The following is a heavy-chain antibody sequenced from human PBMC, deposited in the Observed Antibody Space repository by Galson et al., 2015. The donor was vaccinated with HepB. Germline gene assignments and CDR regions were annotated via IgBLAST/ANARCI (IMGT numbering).Heavy chain of an antibody. CDR3: SRGNYGSGGVPY. Sequence: CAISGDSVSSTSSTWVWVRQSPSRGLEWLGRTYYRSKWYNDYAVSVKGRITINPDTSKNQFSLELNSATPEDTAVYYCSRGNYGSGGVPYWGQGALVTVSS. V-gene: IGHV6-1*01. CDR2: TYYRSKWYN. J-gene: IGHJ4*02. D-gene: IGHD6-25*01. CDR1: GDSVSSTSST.